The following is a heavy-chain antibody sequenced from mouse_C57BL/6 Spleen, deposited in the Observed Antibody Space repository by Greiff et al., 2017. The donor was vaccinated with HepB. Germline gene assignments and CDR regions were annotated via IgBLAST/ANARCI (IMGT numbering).Heavy chain of an antibody. D-gene: IGHD1-1*01. CDR2: IDPEDGDT. CDR3: TTITTVVATDFDY. J-gene: IGHJ2*01. Sequence: EVQLQQSGAELVRPGASVQLSCTASGFNIKDYYMHWVKQRPEQGLEWIGRIDPEDGDTEYAPKFQGKATMTADTSSNTAYLQLSSLTSEDTAVYYCTTITTVVATDFDYWGQGTTRTVSS. V-gene: IGHV14-1*01. CDR1: GFNIKDYY.